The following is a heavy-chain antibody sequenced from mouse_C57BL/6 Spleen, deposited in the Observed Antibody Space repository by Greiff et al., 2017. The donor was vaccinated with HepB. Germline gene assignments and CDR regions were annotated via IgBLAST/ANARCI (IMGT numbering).Heavy chain of an antibody. CDR1: GYTLTDYY. D-gene: IGHD2-3*01. J-gene: IGHJ3*01. V-gene: IGHV1-26*01. CDR3: ARPGDGYPYAY. Sequence: EVQLQQSGPELVKPGASVKISCKASGYTLTDYYMNWVKQSHGKSLEWIGDINPNNGGTSYNLKFKGKATLTVDKSSSKAYMELRSLTSEDSAVYYCARPGDGYPYAYWGQGTLVTVSA. CDR2: INPNNGGT.